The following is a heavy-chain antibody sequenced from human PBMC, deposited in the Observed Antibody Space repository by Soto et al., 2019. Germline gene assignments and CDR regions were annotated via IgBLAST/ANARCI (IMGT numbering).Heavy chain of an antibody. V-gene: IGHV1-69*12. D-gene: IGHD1-20*01. CDR3: ARSITGTVSYYYGMDV. CDR2: IIPIFGTA. CDR1: GGTFSSYA. J-gene: IGHJ6*02. Sequence: QVQLVQSGAEVKKPGSSVKVSCKASGGTFSSYAISWVRQAPGQGLEWMGGIIPIFGTANYAQKFQGRVTNTADQSPSTAYMELSSLRSEDTAVYYCARSITGTVSYYYGMDVWGQGTTVTVSS.